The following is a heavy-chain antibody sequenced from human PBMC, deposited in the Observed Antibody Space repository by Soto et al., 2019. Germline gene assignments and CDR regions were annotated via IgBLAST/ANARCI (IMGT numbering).Heavy chain of an antibody. J-gene: IGHJ5*02. CDR2: INPNSGGT. CDR1: GYTFTGYY. Sequence: QVQLVQSGAEVKKPGASVKVSCKASGYTFTGYYVHWVRQAPGQGLEWMGWINPNSGGTNYAQNFPGWATMNRDTSISTAYMELSRLSFDDTAVYYCARARSTYGSNWFDPWGQGTLVTVSS. V-gene: IGHV1-2*04. CDR3: ARARSTYGSNWFDP. D-gene: IGHD1-1*01.